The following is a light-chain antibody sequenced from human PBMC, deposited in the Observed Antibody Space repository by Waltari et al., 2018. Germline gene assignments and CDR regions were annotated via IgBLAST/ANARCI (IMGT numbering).Light chain of an antibody. Sequence: QSVLTQPPSVSGSPGQRVTIPCSGSSSTLGSNPANLYQQPPGTAPQLLIHSNSERPSGVPGRFSGSRSGTTASLAIRGLQSEDEAHYFCASWDDRLKGYFFGIGTKVTVL. CDR1: SSTLGSNP. V-gene: IGLV1-44*01. J-gene: IGLJ1*01. CDR3: ASWDDRLKGYF. CDR2: SNS.